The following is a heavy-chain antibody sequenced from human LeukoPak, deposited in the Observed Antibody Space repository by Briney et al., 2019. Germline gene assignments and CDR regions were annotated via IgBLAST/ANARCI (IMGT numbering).Heavy chain of an antibody. D-gene: IGHD3-9*01. Sequence: PSQTLSLTCTVSNGSIISPGYYWSWLRQHPERGLEWIGYIYHSGDTEYNPSLKSRVSISVDTSKNQFSLKLNSVTAADTAVYYCARDLILGESYFAALEIWGRGTVVTVSS. CDR1: NGSIISPGYY. CDR2: IYHSGDT. J-gene: IGHJ3*02. V-gene: IGHV4-31*03. CDR3: ARDLILGESYFAALEI.